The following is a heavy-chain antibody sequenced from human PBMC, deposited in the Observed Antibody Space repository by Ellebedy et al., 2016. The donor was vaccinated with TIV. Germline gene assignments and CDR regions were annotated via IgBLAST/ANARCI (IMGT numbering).Heavy chain of an antibody. CDR1: GYSFTSYW. Sequence: GESLKISCKGSGYSFTSYWIGWVRQMPGKGLEWMGIIYPGDSDTRYSPSFQGQVTISADKSISTAYLQWSSLKASDTAMYYCARHGLRVDSDNYYYYYYYGMDVWGQGTTVTVSS. J-gene: IGHJ6*02. D-gene: IGHD5-12*01. V-gene: IGHV5-51*01. CDR3: ARHGLRVDSDNYYYYYYYGMDV. CDR2: IYPGDSDT.